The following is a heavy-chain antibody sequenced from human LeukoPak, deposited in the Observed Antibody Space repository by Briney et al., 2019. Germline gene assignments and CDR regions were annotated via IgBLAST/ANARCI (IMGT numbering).Heavy chain of an antibody. CDR1: GGSFSGYY. D-gene: IGHD4-17*01. Sequence: SETLSLTCAVYGGSFSGYYWSWIRQPPGKGLEWIGEINHSGSTNYNPSLKSRVTISVDTSKNQFSLKLSSVTAADTAVYYCARAVTTVPDDAFDIWGQGAMVTVSS. CDR3: ARAVTTVPDDAFDI. J-gene: IGHJ3*02. V-gene: IGHV4-34*01. CDR2: INHSGST.